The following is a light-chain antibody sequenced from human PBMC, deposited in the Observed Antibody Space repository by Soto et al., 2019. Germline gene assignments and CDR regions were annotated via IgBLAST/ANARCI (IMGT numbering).Light chain of an antibody. J-gene: IGLJ1*01. CDR1: SSDVGGYNY. Sequence: QSALTQPPSASGSPGQSVTISCTGTSSDVGGYNYVSWYQQHPGKAPKLMIYEVSKRPSGLPDRFSGSKSGNTASLTVSGLQAEDEADYYCISYAGSNLLYVFGTGTKVTVL. CDR2: EVS. CDR3: ISYAGSNLLYV. V-gene: IGLV2-8*01.